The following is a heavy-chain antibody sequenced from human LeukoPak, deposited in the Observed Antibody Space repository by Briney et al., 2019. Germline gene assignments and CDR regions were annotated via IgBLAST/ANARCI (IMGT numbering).Heavy chain of an antibody. CDR3: ARGGYSSSWYGPRGMDV. Sequence: GASVKVSCKASGYTFTSYGISWVRQAPGQGLEWMGWISAYNGNTNYAQKLQGRVTMTTDTSTSTAYMELRSLRSDDTAVYYCARGGYSSSWYGPRGMDVWGQGTTVTVSS. D-gene: IGHD6-13*01. CDR1: GYTFTSYG. CDR2: ISAYNGNT. V-gene: IGHV1-18*01. J-gene: IGHJ6*02.